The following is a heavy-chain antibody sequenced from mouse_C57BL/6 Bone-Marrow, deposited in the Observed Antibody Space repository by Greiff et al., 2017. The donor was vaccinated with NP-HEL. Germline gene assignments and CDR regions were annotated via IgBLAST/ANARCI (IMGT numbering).Heavy chain of an antibody. V-gene: IGHV1-36*01. CDR1: GFTFTDYY. J-gene: IGHJ1*03. CDR2: VYPYNGGT. D-gene: IGHD2-5*01. CDR3: AREVAYYSNYDWYFDV. Sequence: EVKLQESGPVLVKPGPSVKISCKASGFTFTDYYMHWVKQSHGKSLEWIGLVYPYNGGTSYDQKFKGKATLTVDTSSSTAYMELNSLTSEDSAVYYCAREVAYYSNYDWYFDVWGTGTTVTVSS.